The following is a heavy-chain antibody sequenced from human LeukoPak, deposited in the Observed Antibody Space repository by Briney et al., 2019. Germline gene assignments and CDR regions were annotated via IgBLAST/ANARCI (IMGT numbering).Heavy chain of an antibody. CDR1: GFTFKIYG. J-gene: IGHJ4*02. D-gene: IGHD5-24*01. Sequence: GGSLRLSCAASGFTFKIYGMIWVRQAPGKAPEWVSYISHTSDTIYYADSAKGRFTMSRDNARNSLFLQMDSLRAEDTALYYCARATRNGYDYWGQGTLVTVSS. CDR2: ISHTSDTI. CDR3: ARATRNGYDY. V-gene: IGHV3-48*04.